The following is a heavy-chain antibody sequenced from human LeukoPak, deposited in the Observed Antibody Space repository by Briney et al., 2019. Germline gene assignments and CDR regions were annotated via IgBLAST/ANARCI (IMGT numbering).Heavy chain of an antibody. J-gene: IGHJ4*02. Sequence: SCKASGYTFTSYGISWVRQAPGKGLEWVSAISGSGGSTYYADSVKGRFTISRDNSKNTLYLQMNSLRAEDTAVYYCAKDRYDYVWGSYRYTPPDYWGQGTLVTVSS. CDR2: ISGSGGST. CDR1: GYTFTSYG. V-gene: IGHV3-23*01. D-gene: IGHD3-16*02. CDR3: AKDRYDYVWGSYRYTPPDY.